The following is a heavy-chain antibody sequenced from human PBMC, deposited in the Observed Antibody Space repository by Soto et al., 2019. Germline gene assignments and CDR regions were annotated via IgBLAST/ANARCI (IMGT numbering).Heavy chain of an antibody. J-gene: IGHJ6*02. CDR1: SFTFSTYS. V-gene: IGHV3-21*01. D-gene: IGHD2-15*01. CDR3: VRCAVNCHPYGMDV. Sequence: ASLRLFFAASSFTFSTYSMTWVRKTPGRGLEWVSSISGDSHYIFYADSVKGRFTISRDNAKNSLYLQMSSLSAEDTAVYYCVRCAVNCHPYGMDVWGQGATVTVSS. CDR2: ISGDSHYI.